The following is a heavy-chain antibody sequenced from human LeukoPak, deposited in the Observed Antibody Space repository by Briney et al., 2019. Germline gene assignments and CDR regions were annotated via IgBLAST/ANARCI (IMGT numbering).Heavy chain of an antibody. V-gene: IGHV5-51*01. J-gene: IGHJ6*02. CDR3: ERLGAVAGTSYYYGMDV. CDR1: GYSFTSYW. D-gene: IGHD6-19*01. CDR2: IYPGDSDT. Sequence: AGESLKISCKGSGYSFTSYWIGWVRQMPGKGLEWMGIIYPGDSDTRYSPSFQGQVTISAGKSISTAYLQWSSLKASDTAMYYCERLGAVAGTSYYYGMDVWGQGTTVTVSS.